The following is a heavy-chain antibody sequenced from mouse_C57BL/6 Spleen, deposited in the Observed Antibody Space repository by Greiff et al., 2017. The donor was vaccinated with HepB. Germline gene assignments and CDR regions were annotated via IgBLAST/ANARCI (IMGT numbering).Heavy chain of an antibody. Sequence: EVKVVESGGGLVKPGGSLKLSCAASGFTFSDYGMHWVRQAPEKGLEWVAYISSGSSTIYYADTVKGRFTISRDNAKNTLFLQMTSLRSEDTAMYYCATLANWIYYYAMDYWGQGTSVTVSS. CDR2: ISSGSSTI. CDR1: GFTFSDYG. D-gene: IGHD4-1*01. CDR3: ATLANWIYYYAMDY. J-gene: IGHJ4*01. V-gene: IGHV5-17*01.